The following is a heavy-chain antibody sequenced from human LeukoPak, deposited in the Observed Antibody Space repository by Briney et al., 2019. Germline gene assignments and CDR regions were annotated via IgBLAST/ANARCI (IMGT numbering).Heavy chain of an antibody. Sequence: SETLSLTCTVSGASINNYYWSWIRQPPGKALEWIGYISHTGSTSYSPSLKSRVTMSVDTSKNQFSLRLSSVTAADTAVYYCTTYLGFCTNGVCYDYFDYWGQGTLVTVSS. CDR1: GASINNYY. CDR3: TTYLGFCTNGVCYDYFDY. D-gene: IGHD2-8*01. J-gene: IGHJ4*02. V-gene: IGHV4-59*08. CDR2: ISHTGST.